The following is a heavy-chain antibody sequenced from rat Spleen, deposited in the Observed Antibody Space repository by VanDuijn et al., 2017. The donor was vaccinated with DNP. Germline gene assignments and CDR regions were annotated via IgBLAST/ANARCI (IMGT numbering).Heavy chain of an antibody. J-gene: IGHJ2*01. CDR2: ISTSGGST. CDR3: IRWNSGHFDY. Sequence: EVQLVESGGGLVQPGRSLKLSCAVSGFTFSNYDMAWVRQAPTKGLEWVASISTSGGSTYYRDSVKGRFTISRDNAKSTLYLQMNSLRSEDMATYYCIRWNSGHFDYWGQGVMVTVSS. CDR1: GFTFSNYD. V-gene: IGHV5-25*01. D-gene: IGHD4-3*01.